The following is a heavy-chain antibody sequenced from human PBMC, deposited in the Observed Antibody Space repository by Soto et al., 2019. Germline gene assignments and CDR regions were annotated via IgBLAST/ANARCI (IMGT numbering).Heavy chain of an antibody. CDR2: IFHSGNA. J-gene: IGHJ4*01. Sequence: SETLSLTCTVSGGSIRNVYWSWIRQAPGKGLEWIGFIFHSGNAKYNPSLESRVTISVDTSKNQFSLSLDSVTAADTAVYFCARAHAPTLPFDYWGQGTLVTVSS. CDR1: GGSIRNVY. V-gene: IGHV4-59*01. CDR3: ARAHAPTLPFDY. D-gene: IGHD2-2*01.